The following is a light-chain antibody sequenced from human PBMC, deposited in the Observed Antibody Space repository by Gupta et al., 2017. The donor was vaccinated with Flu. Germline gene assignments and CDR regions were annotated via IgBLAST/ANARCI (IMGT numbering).Light chain of an antibody. J-gene: IGLJ1*01. Sequence: QSALTQPPSASGSPGQSVTISCAGTSSDVGGYNYVSWYQQHPGEAPKVMIYEVTKRPSGVPDRFSGSKSGNTASLTVSGLQAEDEADYYCTSYAGNSYVFGTGTKVTV. CDR1: SSDVGGYNY. V-gene: IGLV2-8*01. CDR3: TSYAGNSYV. CDR2: EVT.